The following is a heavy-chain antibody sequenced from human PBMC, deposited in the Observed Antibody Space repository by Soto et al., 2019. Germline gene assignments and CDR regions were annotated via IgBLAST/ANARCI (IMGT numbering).Heavy chain of an antibody. CDR3: GAGQYFSDY. CDR1: GFTFSSYG. CDR2: ISYDGGDK. D-gene: IGHD6-13*01. J-gene: IGHJ4*02. Sequence: QVQLVESGGGVVQPGRSLRLSCAASGFTFSSYGMHWVRQAPGKGLEWVALISYDGGDKYYADSVKGRFTISRDNSKNTLYLQMNSLRVEDTAVYYCGAGQYFSDYWGQGTLVTVSS. V-gene: IGHV3-30*03.